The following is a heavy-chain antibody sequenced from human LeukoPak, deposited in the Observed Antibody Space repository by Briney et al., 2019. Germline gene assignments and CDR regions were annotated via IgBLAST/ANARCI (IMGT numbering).Heavy chain of an antibody. J-gene: IGHJ4*02. D-gene: IGHD6-13*01. V-gene: IGHV3-7*04. CDR3: VREEAAARFDF. CDR1: GFTFSTYW. Sequence: HPGGSLRLSCAASGFTFSTYWMSWVRQAPGKGLEWVANIKYYGGEKYYVDPVKGRFTVSRDNAKNSLFLQMNSLRAEDTAVYYCVREEAAARFDFWGQGTLVTVSS. CDR2: IKYYGGEK.